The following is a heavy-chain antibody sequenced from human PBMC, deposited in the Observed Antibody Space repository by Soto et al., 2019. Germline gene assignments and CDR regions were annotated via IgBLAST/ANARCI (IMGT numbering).Heavy chain of an antibody. CDR2: INAGNGNT. J-gene: IGHJ4*02. Sequence: ASVKVSCKASGYTFTSYAMHWVRQAPGQRLEWMGWINAGNGNTKYSQKFQGRVTITRDTSASTAYMELSSLRSEDTAVYYCARGGYYDMTGSLPPFDYWGQGTLVTVSS. V-gene: IGHV1-3*01. D-gene: IGHD3-9*01. CDR1: GYTFTSYA. CDR3: ARGGYYDMTGSLPPFDY.